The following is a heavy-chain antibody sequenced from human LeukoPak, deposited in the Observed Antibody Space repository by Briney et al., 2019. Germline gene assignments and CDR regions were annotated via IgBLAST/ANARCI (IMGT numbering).Heavy chain of an antibody. D-gene: IGHD5-18*01. J-gene: IGHJ4*02. Sequence: EAGGSLRLSCAASGFTFSTYSMNWVRQAPGKGLEWVSYISSTSSTIYYADSVKGRFTISRDNAKNSLYLQMNSLRAEDTAVYYCAREAPAMVLYNWGQGTLVTVSS. CDR3: AREAPAMVLYN. V-gene: IGHV3-48*04. CDR1: GFTFSTYS. CDR2: ISSTSSTI.